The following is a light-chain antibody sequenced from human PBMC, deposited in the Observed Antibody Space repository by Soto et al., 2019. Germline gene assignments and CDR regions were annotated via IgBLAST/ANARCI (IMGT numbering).Light chain of an antibody. J-gene: IGKJ1*01. CDR3: QQYGSSPTT. CDR1: QSVSSN. V-gene: IGKV3-20*01. Sequence: EIVMAQSPATLSLSRGERATRSCGASQSVSSNLAWYQQKPGQAPRLLIYGASTRATGIPDRFSGSGSGTDFTLTISRLEPEDFAVYYCQQYGSSPTTFGQGTKV. CDR2: GAS.